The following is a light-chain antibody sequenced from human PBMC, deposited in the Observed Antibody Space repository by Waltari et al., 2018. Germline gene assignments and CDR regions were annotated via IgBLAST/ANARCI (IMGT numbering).Light chain of an antibody. V-gene: IGKV4-1*01. Sequence: DIVMTQSPDSLAVSLGERVTINCKSSQSLLYSSNNKNYLAWYQQKPGQAPKLLIYWASTRESGVPNRFSGSGSGTDFILTISGLQAEDVAVYYCQQYYSTPLTFGGGTKVEIK. CDR1: QSLLYSSNNKNY. CDR3: QQYYSTPLT. J-gene: IGKJ4*01. CDR2: WAS.